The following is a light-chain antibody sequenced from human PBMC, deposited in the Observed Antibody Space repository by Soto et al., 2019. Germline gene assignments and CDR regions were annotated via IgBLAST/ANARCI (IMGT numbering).Light chain of an antibody. V-gene: IGKV1-39*01. CDR1: QSISHT. Sequence: DIQMTPSPSALAASVGDGVPITCRASQSISHTLNWYQRKPGKAPEFLIYSTSNLQSGVPSRFSGSGSGTDFTLTISSLQPEDFATYYCQQSYRTPYTFGHGTKVDIK. CDR3: QQSYRTPYT. J-gene: IGKJ2*01. CDR2: STS.